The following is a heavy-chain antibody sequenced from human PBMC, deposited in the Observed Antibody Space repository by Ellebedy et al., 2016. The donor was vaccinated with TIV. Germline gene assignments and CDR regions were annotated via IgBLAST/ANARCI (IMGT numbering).Heavy chain of an antibody. Sequence: ASVKVSCKASGYTFTSYFMHWVRQAPGQGLEWMGIINPRGGSTSYAQKFQGRVTMSRDTSTSTVYMELSSLRYGDTAVYYCARVGPFYDDTSGYVHYWGQGTLVTVSS. V-gene: IGHV1-46*01. J-gene: IGHJ4*02. CDR2: INPRGGST. CDR3: ARVGPFYDDTSGYVHY. D-gene: IGHD3-22*01. CDR1: GYTFTSYF.